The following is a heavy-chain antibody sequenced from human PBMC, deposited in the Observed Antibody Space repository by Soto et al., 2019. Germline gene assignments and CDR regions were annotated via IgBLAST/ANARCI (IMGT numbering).Heavy chain of an antibody. CDR2: ISAYNGNT. J-gene: IGHJ6*03. D-gene: IGHD6-19*01. CDR3: ARVSQTYSSGWGTKYYYYMDV. V-gene: IGHV1-18*01. CDR1: GYTFTSYG. Sequence: ASVKVSCKASGYTFTSYGISWVRQAPGQGLEWMGWISAYNGNTNYAQKLQGRVTMTTDTSTSTAYMELRSLRSDDTAVYYCARVSQTYSSGWGTKYYYYMDVWGKGTTVTVSS.